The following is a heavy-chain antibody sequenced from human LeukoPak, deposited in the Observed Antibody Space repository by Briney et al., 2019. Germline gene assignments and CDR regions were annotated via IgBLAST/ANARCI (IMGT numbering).Heavy chain of an antibody. CDR1: GFTFSSYW. J-gene: IGHJ4*02. CDR2: IASNGSST. CDR3: ARGRPHGNDY. V-gene: IGHV3-74*01. Sequence: GGSLRLSCAASGFTFSSYWMNWVRQAPGKGLVWVSRIASNGSSTTYADSVKGRFSISRDNAKNTPYLQMNSLRVEDTAVYYCARGRPHGNDYWGQGTLVTVSS. D-gene: IGHD4-23*01.